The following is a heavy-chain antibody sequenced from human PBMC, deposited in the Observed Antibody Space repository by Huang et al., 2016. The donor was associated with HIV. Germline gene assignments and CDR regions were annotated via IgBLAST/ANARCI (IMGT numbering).Heavy chain of an antibody. CDR3: ARASGRIQLPGGYFDL. V-gene: IGHV1-69*01. D-gene: IGHD1-1*01. J-gene: IGHJ2*01. CDR1: VGTFSSSA. CDR2: IIPILGTT. Sequence: QVQLVQSAAEVKKPGSSVKVSCEASVGTFSSSAISWVRQAPGPGLEGMGGIIPILGTTNYTQKFQGRVTSTADESSSTAYMELRSLRSEDTAVYYCARASGRIQLPGGYFDLWGRGTLVTVSS.